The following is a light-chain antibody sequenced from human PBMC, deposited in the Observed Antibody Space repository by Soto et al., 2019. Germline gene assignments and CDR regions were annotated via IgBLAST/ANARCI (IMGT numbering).Light chain of an antibody. J-gene: IGLJ1*01. CDR2: EGS. V-gene: IGLV2-23*01. Sequence: QLVLTQPASVSGSPGQSITISCTGTSSDVGRYNLVSWYQQHPGKAPKLMIYEGSKRPSGVSNRFSGSKSGNTASLTISGLQAEDEADYYCCSYAGSSTPYVFGTGTKLTVL. CDR3: CSYAGSSTPYV. CDR1: SSDVGRYNL.